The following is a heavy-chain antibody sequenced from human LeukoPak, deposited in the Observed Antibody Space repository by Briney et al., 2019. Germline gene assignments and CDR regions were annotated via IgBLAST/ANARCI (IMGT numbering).Heavy chain of an antibody. CDR2: IFQSVST. J-gene: IGHJ4*02. CDR1: GYSISGGYY. Sequence: SETLSLTCTVSGYSISGGYYWGWVRQPPGKGLEWIGSIFQSVSTYYNPSLKSRVTTSVDTSKNQFSLKLSSVTAADTAVYYCARNNSNGFDFWSQGTLVTVSS. CDR3: ARNNSNGFDF. D-gene: IGHD6-19*01. V-gene: IGHV4-38-2*02.